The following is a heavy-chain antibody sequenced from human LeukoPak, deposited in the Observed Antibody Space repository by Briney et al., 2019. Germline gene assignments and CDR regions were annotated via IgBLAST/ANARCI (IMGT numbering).Heavy chain of an antibody. CDR1: GFTFSSYW. Sequence: VGSLRLSCAASGFTFSSYWMHWVRHAPGKGLVWVSRINSDGSSTSYADSVKGRFTISRDNAKNTLYLQMNSLRAEDTAVYYCARESSGWYYYYGMDVWGQGTTVTVSS. V-gene: IGHV3-74*01. J-gene: IGHJ6*02. CDR2: INSDGSST. CDR3: ARESSGWYYYYGMDV. D-gene: IGHD6-19*01.